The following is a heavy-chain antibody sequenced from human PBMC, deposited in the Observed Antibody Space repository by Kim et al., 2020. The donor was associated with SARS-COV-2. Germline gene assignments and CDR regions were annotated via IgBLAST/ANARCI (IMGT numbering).Heavy chain of an antibody. D-gene: IGHD4-17*01. CDR2: IDPSNSYT. CDR3: ARLTVITGLFDP. J-gene: IGHJ5*02. CDR1: GYSFTKFW. Sequence: GESLKISCKGSGYSFTKFWIAWVRQMPGKGLEWMGRIDPSNSYTNYSPSLKGHVTISADNSIGTAYLQWTSLKASDTAIYYCARLTVITGLFDPWGQGTFDPLPS. V-gene: IGHV5-10-1*01.